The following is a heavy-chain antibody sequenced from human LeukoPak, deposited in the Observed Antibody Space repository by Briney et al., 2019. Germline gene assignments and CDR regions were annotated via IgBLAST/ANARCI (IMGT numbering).Heavy chain of an antibody. Sequence: GESLKISCKGSGYSFTSYWIGWVRQMPGKGLEWMGIIYPDDSDTRYSPSFQGQVTISADRSISTAYLQWSSLKASDTAMYYCARVGWLVSLSDNAFDIWGQGTMVAVSS. CDR3: ARVGWLVSLSDNAFDI. J-gene: IGHJ3*02. V-gene: IGHV5-51*01. CDR2: IYPDDSDT. D-gene: IGHD5/OR15-5a*01. CDR1: GYSFTSYW.